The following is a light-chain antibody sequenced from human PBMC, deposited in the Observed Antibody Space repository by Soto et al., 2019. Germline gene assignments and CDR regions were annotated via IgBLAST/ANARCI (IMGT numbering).Light chain of an antibody. Sequence: MVMTQSPATLSVSPEDRATLLCRASQSVSIYVAWYQQKPGLAPRLLIYYASTRAAGIPARFSGSGSGTEFSLTISSLQSEDFAVYYCQQYHDWPRTFGQGTKVDIK. V-gene: IGKV3-15*01. J-gene: IGKJ1*01. CDR3: QQYHDWPRT. CDR2: YAS. CDR1: QSVSIY.